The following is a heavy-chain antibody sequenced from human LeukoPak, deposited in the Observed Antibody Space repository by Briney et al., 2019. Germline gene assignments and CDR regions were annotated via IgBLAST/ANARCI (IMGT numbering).Heavy chain of an antibody. J-gene: IGHJ4*02. CDR2: IYYSGST. V-gene: IGHV4-39*01. D-gene: IGHD5/OR15-5a*01. CDR1: GGSISTSNYH. Sequence: KPSETLSLTCTVSGGSISTSNYHWGWTRQPPGKGLEWIGSIYYSGSTYYNPSLKSRVTISLDTSKNQFSLKLSSVTAADTAVYYCARRLDRRDYLDYWGQGTLVTVSS. CDR3: ARRLDRRDYLDY.